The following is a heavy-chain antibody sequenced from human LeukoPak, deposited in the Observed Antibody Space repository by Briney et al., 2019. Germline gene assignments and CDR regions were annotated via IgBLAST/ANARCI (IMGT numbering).Heavy chain of an antibody. CDR1: GGTFRSDA. V-gene: IGHV1-69*13. CDR2: IIPMVNTP. J-gene: IGHJ4*02. D-gene: IGHD4-17*01. CDR3: AIFQGTYGDNDNDY. Sequence: ASVKVSCKASGGTFRSDAINWVRLAPGKGLEWMGGIIPMVNTPKYAQKFQGRVTITADESTSTGYMEVSSLRSEGTAVYYCAIFQGTYGDNDNDYWGQGTLVTVSS.